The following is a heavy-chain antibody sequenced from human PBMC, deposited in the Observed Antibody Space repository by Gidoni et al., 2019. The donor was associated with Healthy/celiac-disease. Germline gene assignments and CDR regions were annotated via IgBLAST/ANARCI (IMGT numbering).Heavy chain of an antibody. V-gene: IGHV1-69*09. CDR3: AWARYYYYGMDV. Sequence: QVQLVQSGAEVKKPWSSVKVSCKASGGTFSSYAISWVRQAPGQGLEWMGRIIPILGIANYAQKFQGRVTITADKSTSTAYMELSSLRSEDTAVYYCAWARYYYYGMDVWGQGTTVTVSS. CDR2: IIPILGIA. CDR1: GGTFSSYA. J-gene: IGHJ6*02.